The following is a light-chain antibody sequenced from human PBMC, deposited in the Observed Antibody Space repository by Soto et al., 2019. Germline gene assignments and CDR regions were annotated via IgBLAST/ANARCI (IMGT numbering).Light chain of an antibody. Sequence: QSALTQPRSVSGSPGQSVTISCTGTSSDVGGYNYVSWYQQHPGKAPKLMIYDVSKRPSGVPDRFSGSKSGNTASLTISGLQAEDGADYYCCSYAGSHYVFGTGTKLTVL. CDR1: SSDVGGYNY. J-gene: IGLJ1*01. CDR3: CSYAGSHYV. CDR2: DVS. V-gene: IGLV2-11*01.